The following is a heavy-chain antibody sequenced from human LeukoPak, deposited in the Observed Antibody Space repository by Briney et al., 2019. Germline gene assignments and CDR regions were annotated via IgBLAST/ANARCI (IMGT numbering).Heavy chain of an antibody. CDR3: AREGAVAGFDNWFDP. CDR1: GYTFNSYY. Sequence: ASVKVSRKASGYTFNSYYMHWVRQAPGQGLEWIGIINPSGGSTSYAQKFQGRVTMTRDMSTSTVYMELSSLRSEDTAVYYCAREGAVAGFDNWFDPWGQGTLVTVSS. CDR2: INPSGGST. J-gene: IGHJ5*02. D-gene: IGHD6-19*01. V-gene: IGHV1-46*02.